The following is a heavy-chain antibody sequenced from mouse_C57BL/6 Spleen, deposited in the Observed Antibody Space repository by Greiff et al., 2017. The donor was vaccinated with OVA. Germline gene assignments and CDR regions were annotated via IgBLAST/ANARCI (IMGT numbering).Heavy chain of an antibody. V-gene: IGHV1-80*01. CDR3: ARGGYDWYYFDY. CDR1: GYAFSSYW. CDR2: IYPGDGDT. Sequence: QVQLKQSGAELVKPGASVKISCKASGYAFSSYWMNWVKQRPGKGLEWIGQIYPGDGDTNYNGKFKGKATLTADKSSSTAYMQLSSLTSEDSAVYFCARGGYDWYYFDYWGQGTTLTVSS. D-gene: IGHD2-2*01. J-gene: IGHJ2*01.